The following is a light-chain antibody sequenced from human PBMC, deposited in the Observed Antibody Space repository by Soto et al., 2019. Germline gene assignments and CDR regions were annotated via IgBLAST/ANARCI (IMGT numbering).Light chain of an antibody. Sequence: QSALTQPPSASGSPGQSVTTSCTGTNSDVGGYNYVSWYQHHPGKAPKLMIYEVNKRPSGVSDRFSGSKSGNTASLTVSGLQAEDEADYYCSSYGGRKNVIFGGGTKLTVL. J-gene: IGLJ2*01. CDR1: NSDVGGYNY. CDR3: SSYGGRKNVI. CDR2: EVN. V-gene: IGLV2-8*01.